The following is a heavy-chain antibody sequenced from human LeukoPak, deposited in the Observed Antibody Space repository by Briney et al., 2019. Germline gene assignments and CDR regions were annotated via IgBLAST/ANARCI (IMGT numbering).Heavy chain of an antibody. CDR3: ARVPPETSHFDY. CDR1: GGSISSYY. Sequence: PSETLSLTCTVPGGSISSYYWSWIRQPPGKGLEWVGRIYYCGNTMSNPSLKSRATISVDTSKSQFSLKLTSVTAADTDAYYCARVPPETSHFDYWGQGTLVTVSS. J-gene: IGHJ4*02. CDR2: IYYCGNT. V-gene: IGHV4-59*01.